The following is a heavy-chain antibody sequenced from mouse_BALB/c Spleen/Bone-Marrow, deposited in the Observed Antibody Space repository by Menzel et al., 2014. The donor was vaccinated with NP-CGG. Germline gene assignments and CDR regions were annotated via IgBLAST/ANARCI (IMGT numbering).Heavy chain of an antibody. CDR2: IFPGSGNT. D-gene: IGHD1-1*01. CDR3: VSTFDY. CDR1: GYSFTSYY. V-gene: IGHV1-66*01. Sequence: VKLLESGPELVKPGASVKISCKASGYSFTSYYMHWVKQRPGQGLEWIGWIFPGSGNTKYNEKFKGKATLTADTSSSTAYMQPSSLTSEDSAVYFCVSTFDYWGQGTTLTVSS. J-gene: IGHJ2*01.